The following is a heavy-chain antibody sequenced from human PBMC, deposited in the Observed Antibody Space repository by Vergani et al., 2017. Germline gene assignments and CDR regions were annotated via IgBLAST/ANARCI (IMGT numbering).Heavy chain of an antibody. CDR1: GGSFSGYY. J-gene: IGHJ4*02. D-gene: IGHD7-27*01. CDR2: INHSGST. V-gene: IGHV4-34*01. CDR3: ARGEGNWGNVARDFDY. Sequence: QVQLQQWGAGLLKPSETLSLTCAVYGGSFSGYYWSWIRQPPGKGLEWIGEINHSGSTNYNPSLKSPGTVSVDTSKNQFSLKLSSVTAADTAAYYCARGEGNWGNVARDFDYWGQGTLVTVSS.